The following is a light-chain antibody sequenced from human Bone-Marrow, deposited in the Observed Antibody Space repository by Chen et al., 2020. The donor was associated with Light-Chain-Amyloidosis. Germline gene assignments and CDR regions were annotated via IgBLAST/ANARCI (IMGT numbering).Light chain of an antibody. Sequence: VLTQSPATLSLSPGERASLFCTASQGIGTYLAWYRQQPGQAPRLLIYDASNRATDIPARFTAWGSGTDFTLTITNREPEDFAVYDCQQRSSWPSITFGQGTRLEIK. CDR2: DAS. CDR1: QGIGTY. J-gene: IGKJ5*01. V-gene: IGKV3-11*01. CDR3: QQRSSWPSIT.